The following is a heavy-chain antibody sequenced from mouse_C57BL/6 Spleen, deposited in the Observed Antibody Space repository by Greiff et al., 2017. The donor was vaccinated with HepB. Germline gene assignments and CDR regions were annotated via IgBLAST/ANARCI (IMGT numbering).Heavy chain of an antibody. CDR1: GYTFTSYW. V-gene: IGHV1-53*01. CDR2: INPSNGGT. J-gene: IGHJ2*01. Sequence: QVQLKQPGTELVKPGASVKLSCKASGYTFTSYWMHWVKQRPGQGLEWIGNINPSNGGTNYNEKFKSKATLTVDKSSSTAYMQLSSLTSEDSAVYYCARILFITTPYFDYWGQGTTLTVSS. D-gene: IGHD1-1*01. CDR3: ARILFITTPYFDY.